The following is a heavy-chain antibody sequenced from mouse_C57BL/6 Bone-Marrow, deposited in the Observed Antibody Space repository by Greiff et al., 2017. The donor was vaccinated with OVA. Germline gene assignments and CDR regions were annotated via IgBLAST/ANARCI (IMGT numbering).Heavy chain of an antibody. Sequence: EVQLQQSGPVLVKPGASVKMSCKASGYTFTDYYMNWVKQSHGKSLEWIGVINPYNGGTSYNQKFKGKATLTVDKSSSTAYMELNSLTSEDSAVSYCARRGYSNWAWFAYWGQGTLVTVSA. V-gene: IGHV1-19*01. J-gene: IGHJ3*01. CDR1: GYTFTDYY. CDR2: INPYNGGT. CDR3: ARRGYSNWAWFAY. D-gene: IGHD2-5*01.